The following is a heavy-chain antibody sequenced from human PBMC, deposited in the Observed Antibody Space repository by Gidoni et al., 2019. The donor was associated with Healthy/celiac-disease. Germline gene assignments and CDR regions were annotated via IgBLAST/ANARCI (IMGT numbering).Heavy chain of an antibody. CDR2: ISSNGGST. CDR1: GFNFSSYV. Sequence: EVKLVESGGGLVQPGESLRLSCSASGFNFSSYVMHWVRQAPGKGLEYVAAISSNGGSTYYADSVKGRFTISRDNSKNTLYLQMSSLRAEDTAVYYCVKEGIAAAGFGLPDYWGQGTLVTVSS. J-gene: IGHJ4*02. CDR3: VKEGIAAAGFGLPDY. D-gene: IGHD6-13*01. V-gene: IGHV3-64D*06.